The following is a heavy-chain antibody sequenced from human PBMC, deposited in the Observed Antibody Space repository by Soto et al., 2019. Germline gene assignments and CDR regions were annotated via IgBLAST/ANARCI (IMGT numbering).Heavy chain of an antibody. V-gene: IGHV4-39*01. Sequence: QLQLQESGPGLVKSSETLSLTCTVSGGSISSGTYFWGWIRQPPGKGLEWIGSMYYSGSTYYNSSLKSRVTISIDTSKNQLSLRLTSVTAADTAVYYCARHAGRRPNFDYWGQGTLVTVSS. D-gene: IGHD3-10*01. J-gene: IGHJ4*02. CDR3: ARHAGRRPNFDY. CDR2: MYYSGST. CDR1: GGSISSGTYF.